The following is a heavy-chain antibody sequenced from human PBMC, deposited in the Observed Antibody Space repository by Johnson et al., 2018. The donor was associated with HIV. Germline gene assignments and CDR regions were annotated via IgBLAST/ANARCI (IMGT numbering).Heavy chain of an antibody. Sequence: QVQLVESGGGVVQPGRSLRLSCAASGFTFSSYGMHWVRQAPGKGLEWVAVIWYDGSNKYYADSVTGRFTISRDNSKNTLYLQMNSLRAEDTAVYYCAKARSSGQGAFDIWGQGTLVTVSS. CDR1: GFTFSSYG. CDR3: AKARSSGQGAFDI. V-gene: IGHV3-33*06. CDR2: IWYDGSNK. J-gene: IGHJ3*02. D-gene: IGHD6-19*01.